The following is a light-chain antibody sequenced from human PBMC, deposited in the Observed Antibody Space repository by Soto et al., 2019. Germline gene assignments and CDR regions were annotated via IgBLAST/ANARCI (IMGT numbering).Light chain of an antibody. CDR1: SGHSNYA. Sequence: QSVLTQSPSASASLGASVKLTCTLSSGHSNYAIAWHQQQPEKGPRYLMKLNSDGSHSKGDGIPDRFSGSSSGAERYLTISSLQSEDEAVYYCQTWGTGPWVFGGGTKLTVL. V-gene: IGLV4-69*01. J-gene: IGLJ3*02. CDR3: QTWGTGPWV. CDR2: LNSDGSH.